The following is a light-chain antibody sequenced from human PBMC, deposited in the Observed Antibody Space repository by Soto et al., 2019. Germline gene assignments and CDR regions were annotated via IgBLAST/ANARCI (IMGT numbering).Light chain of an antibody. V-gene: IGKV3-15*01. Sequence: EIVMTQYPGTLSVSPGVSATLSCGASQNVGINLAWYQQKAGRAPRLLFYGASTRATGIPARFSGSGSGTEFTLTISSLQPEDVAVYYCQQYHYWPPRITVGQGTRLEIK. CDR2: GAS. J-gene: IGKJ5*01. CDR3: QQYHYWPPRIT. CDR1: QNVGIN.